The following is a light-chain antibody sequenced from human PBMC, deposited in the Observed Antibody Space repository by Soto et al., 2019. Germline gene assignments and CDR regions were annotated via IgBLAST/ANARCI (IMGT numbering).Light chain of an antibody. Sequence: EIVMTQSPATLSVSPGEGATLSCRASQGIGSTLAWYQQKPGQAPRLLISDASTRATGIPARFSGSGSGTEFILTISSLQSEDFGVYYCQQYNNWPPITFGQGTRLEIK. V-gene: IGKV3-15*01. J-gene: IGKJ5*01. CDR1: QGIGST. CDR2: DAS. CDR3: QQYNNWPPIT.